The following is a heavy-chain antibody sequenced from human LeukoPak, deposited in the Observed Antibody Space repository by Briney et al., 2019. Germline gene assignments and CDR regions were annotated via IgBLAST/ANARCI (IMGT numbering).Heavy chain of an antibody. CDR3: ARGPYDILTGPIGMDV. Sequence: SETLSLTCAVYGGSFSGNNWSWIRQPPGKGLELIGEINHSGSTNNNPSLTRRVTISVDTSKNQFSLKLSAVTAADTAVYYCARGPYDILTGPIGMDVWGKGTTVTVSS. CDR1: GGSFSGNN. V-gene: IGHV4-34*01. D-gene: IGHD3-9*01. J-gene: IGHJ6*04. CDR2: INHSGST.